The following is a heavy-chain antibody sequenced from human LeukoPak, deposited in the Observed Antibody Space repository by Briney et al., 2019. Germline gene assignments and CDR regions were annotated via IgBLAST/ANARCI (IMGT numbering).Heavy chain of an antibody. V-gene: IGHV3-74*01. CDR3: SRSPYLHYSGSYDYFDY. D-gene: IGHD1-26*01. CDR2: IKSDGSST. CDR1: GFPFSSYW. J-gene: IGHJ4*02. Sequence: GGSLRLSCAATGFPFSSYWMHWIRQAPGKGLVWVSRIKSDGSSTNYADSVKGRFTISRDNAKNTLYLQMNSLRAEDTAMYYCSRSPYLHYSGSYDYFDYWGQGTLVTVSS.